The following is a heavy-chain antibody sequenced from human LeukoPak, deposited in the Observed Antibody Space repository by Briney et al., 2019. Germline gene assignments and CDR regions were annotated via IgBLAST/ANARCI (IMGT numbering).Heavy chain of an antibody. Sequence: GGSLRLSCAASGFTFSSYAMSWVRQAPGKGLEWVSAISGSGGSTYYADSVKGRFTISRDNSKNTLYLQMNSLRAEDTAVYYCARNLYYYDSSGHPGRPLDYWGQGTLVTVSS. CDR3: ARNLYYYDSSGHPGRPLDY. D-gene: IGHD3-22*01. CDR2: ISGSGGST. CDR1: GFTFSSYA. J-gene: IGHJ4*02. V-gene: IGHV3-23*01.